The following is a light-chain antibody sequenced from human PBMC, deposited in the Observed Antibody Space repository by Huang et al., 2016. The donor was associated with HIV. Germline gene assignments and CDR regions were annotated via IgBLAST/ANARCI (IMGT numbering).Light chain of an antibody. V-gene: IGKV3-20*01. CDR3: QQYGSSPYT. J-gene: IGKJ2*01. CDR2: GAS. CDR1: QSVSSY. Sequence: EIVLTQSPGTLSLSPGERATLSCRASQSVSSYLAWYQQKPGQAPRLLIYGASSRASGMPDRVSGSGSGTDFTLTISRLEPEDFALYYCQQYGSSPYTFGQGTKLEIK.